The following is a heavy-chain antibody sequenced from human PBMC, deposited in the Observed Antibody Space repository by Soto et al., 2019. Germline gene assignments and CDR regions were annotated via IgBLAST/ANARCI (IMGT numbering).Heavy chain of an antibody. CDR1: GFTFSDYY. D-gene: IGHD3-10*01. J-gene: IGHJ3*02. CDR2: ISSSGSTI. Sequence: QVQLVESGGGLVKPGGSLRLSCAASGFTFSDYYMSWIRQAPGKGLEWVSYISSSGSTIYYAASVKGRFTISRDNAKNSLYLQMNSLRAEDTAVYYCASPVLLWFGELFDAFDIWGQGTMVTVSS. CDR3: ASPVLLWFGELFDAFDI. V-gene: IGHV3-11*01.